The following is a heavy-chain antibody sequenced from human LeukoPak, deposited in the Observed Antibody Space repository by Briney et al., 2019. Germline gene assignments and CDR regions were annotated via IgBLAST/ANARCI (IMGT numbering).Heavy chain of an antibody. CDR2: ISSSGSTI. J-gene: IGHJ4*02. V-gene: IGHV3-48*03. CDR3: ARVGRDGYNFGFGFAIDY. CDR1: GFTFSSYE. D-gene: IGHD5-24*01. Sequence: GGSLRLSCAASGFTFSSYEMNWVRQAPGKGLEWVSYISSSGSTIYYADSVKGRFTISRDNAKNSLYLQMNSLRAEDTAVYYCARVGRDGYNFGFGFAIDYWGQGTLVTVSS.